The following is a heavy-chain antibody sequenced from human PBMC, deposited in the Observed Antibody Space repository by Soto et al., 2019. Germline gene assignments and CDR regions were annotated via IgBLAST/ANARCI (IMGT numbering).Heavy chain of an antibody. D-gene: IGHD2-21*02. CDR1: GESISSSSYY. V-gene: IGHV4-39*01. CDR2: IYYSGRT. J-gene: IGHJ4*02. CDR3: ARQRTTVVTQAYFDH. Sequence: LSLTCIVSGESISSSSYYWGLIREPPGKGLEWIGSIYYSGRTYYNPSFKSRVTISIDTSKNQFSLKLSSVTATDTAVYYCARQRTTVVTQAYFDHWGQGALVTVSS.